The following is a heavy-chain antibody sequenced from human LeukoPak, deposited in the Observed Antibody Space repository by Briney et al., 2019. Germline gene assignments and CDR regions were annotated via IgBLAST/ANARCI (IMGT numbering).Heavy chain of an antibody. CDR1: GGTFSSYA. D-gene: IGHD3-22*01. J-gene: IGHJ4*02. CDR2: IIPILGIA. V-gene: IGHV1-69*04. Sequence: SVKVSCKASGGTFSSYAVSWVRQAPGQGLEWMGRIIPILGIANYAQKFQGRVTITADKSTSTAYMELRSLRSEDTAVYYCARLTGSGYYSIDYWGQGTLVTVSS. CDR3: ARLTGSGYYSIDY.